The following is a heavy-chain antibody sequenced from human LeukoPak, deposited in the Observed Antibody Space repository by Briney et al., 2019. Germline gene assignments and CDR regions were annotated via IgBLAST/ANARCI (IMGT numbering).Heavy chain of an antibody. Sequence: SETLSLTCTVSGGSISSGGYYWSWIRQHPGKGLEWIGYIYYSGSTYYNPSLKSRVTISVDTSKNQFSLKPSSVTAADTAVYYCARGDNDILTGPTVFDYWGQGTLVTVSS. J-gene: IGHJ4*02. D-gene: IGHD3-9*01. CDR1: GGSISSGGYY. V-gene: IGHV4-31*03. CDR2: IYYSGST. CDR3: ARGDNDILTGPTVFDY.